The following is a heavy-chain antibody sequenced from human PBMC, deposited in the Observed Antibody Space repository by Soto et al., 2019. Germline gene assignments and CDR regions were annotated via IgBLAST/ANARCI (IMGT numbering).Heavy chain of an antibody. Sequence: QVQLQESGPGLVKPSETLSLTCTVSGGSISSYYWSWIRQPPGKGLEWIGYIYYSGSTNYNPSLTRRVTISVATPKNQFSLQLTSATAADTAVYYCARRYGGNLDYWGQGTLVTVSS. CDR3: ARRYGGNLDY. J-gene: IGHJ4*02. D-gene: IGHD1-1*01. V-gene: IGHV4-59*08. CDR1: GGSISSYY. CDR2: IYYSGST.